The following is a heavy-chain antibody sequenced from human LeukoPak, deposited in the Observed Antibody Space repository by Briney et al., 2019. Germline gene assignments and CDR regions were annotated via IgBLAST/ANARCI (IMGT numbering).Heavy chain of an antibody. CDR3: AKRVVPARHFDY. CDR2: IGGSGGST. V-gene: IGHV3-23*01. J-gene: IGHJ4*02. D-gene: IGHD2-2*01. CDR1: GFTFSSYA. Sequence: GGSLRLSCAASGFTFSSYAMSWVRQAPGKGLEWVSAIGGSGGSTYYADSVKGRFTISRDNSKNTLYLQMNSLRAEDTAVYYCAKRVVPARHFDYWGQGTLVTVSS.